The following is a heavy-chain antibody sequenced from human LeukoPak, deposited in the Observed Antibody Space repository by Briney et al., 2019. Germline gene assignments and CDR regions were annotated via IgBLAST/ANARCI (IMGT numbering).Heavy chain of an antibody. CDR1: GYTFTSYY. V-gene: IGHV1-46*01. CDR2: INPSGGST. CDR3: ARAPTVTTLYYYYMDV. J-gene: IGHJ6*03. Sequence: GASVKVSCKASGYTFTSYYMHWVRQAPGQGLEWMGIINPSGGSTSYAQKFQGRVTMTRDMSTSTVYMELSSLRSEDTAVYYCARAPTVTTLYYYYMDVWGKGTTVTVSS. D-gene: IGHD4-11*01.